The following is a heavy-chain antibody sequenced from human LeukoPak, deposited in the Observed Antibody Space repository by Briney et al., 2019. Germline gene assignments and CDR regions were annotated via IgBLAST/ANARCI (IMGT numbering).Heavy chain of an antibody. J-gene: IGHJ3*02. CDR1: GFTFSSYA. Sequence: PGGSLRLSCAASGFTFSSYAMSWVRQAPGKGLEWVSAISGSGGSTYYADSVKGRFTISRDNSKNTLYLQMNSLRAEDTAVYYCARGVYSGYDLDAFDIWGQGTMVTVSS. CDR2: ISGSGGST. V-gene: IGHV3-23*01. D-gene: IGHD5-12*01. CDR3: ARGVYSGYDLDAFDI.